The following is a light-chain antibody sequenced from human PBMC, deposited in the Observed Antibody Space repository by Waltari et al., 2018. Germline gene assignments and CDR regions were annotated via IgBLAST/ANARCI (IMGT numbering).Light chain of an antibody. Sequence: DIQMTQSPSSVSASVGDSVTISCRASQDISRWLAWYQQKPGKAPKLLIYAASSFQSGVPSMFSGSGSGTDFTLTISDLQSEDFATYYCQQATSLPLPFGGGTRVEIK. V-gene: IGKV1-12*01. CDR2: AAS. J-gene: IGKJ4*02. CDR1: QDISRW. CDR3: QQATSLPLP.